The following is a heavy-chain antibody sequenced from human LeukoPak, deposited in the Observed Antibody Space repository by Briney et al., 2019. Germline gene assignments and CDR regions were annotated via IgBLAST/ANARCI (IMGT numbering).Heavy chain of an antibody. D-gene: IGHD2-15*01. CDR1: GFTFSNYW. CDR3: ARSQVVVASYYFDY. J-gene: IGHJ4*02. CDR2: MNIDGSEK. V-gene: IGHV3-7*03. Sequence: GGSLRLSCAASGFTFSNYWMGWVRQAPGKRLEWVANMNIDGSEKYYADSVKGRFTISRDNAKNSLYLQMNSLRAEDTAVYYCARSQVVVASYYFDYWGQGTLVTVSS.